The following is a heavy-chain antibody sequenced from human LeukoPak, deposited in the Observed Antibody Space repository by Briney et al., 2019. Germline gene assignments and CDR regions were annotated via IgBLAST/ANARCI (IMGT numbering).Heavy chain of an antibody. V-gene: IGHV3-30-3*01. J-gene: IGHJ4*02. CDR2: ISYDGSNK. D-gene: IGHD6-19*01. CDR3: ARAPYKAVAGSFDY. Sequence: PGRSLRLSCAASGFTFSSYAMHWVRQAPGKGLEWVAVISYDGSNKYYADSVKGRFTISRDNSKNTLYLQMNSLRAEDTAVYYRARAPYKAVAGSFDYWGQGTLVTVSS. CDR1: GFTFSSYA.